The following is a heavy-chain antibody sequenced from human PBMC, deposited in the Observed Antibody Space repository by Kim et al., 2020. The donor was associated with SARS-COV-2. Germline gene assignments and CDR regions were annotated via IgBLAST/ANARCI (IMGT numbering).Heavy chain of an antibody. CDR2: IKEDGSET. CDR1: GFTFSKYW. J-gene: IGHJ4*02. Sequence: GGSLRLSCAASGFTFSKYWMTWVRQAPGKGLEWVANIKEDGSETYYADSVRGRFTMSRDNARNSVYLQMDSLRAEDTAVYYCADWGNTWGLDYWGQGTLV. D-gene: IGHD2-21*01. V-gene: IGHV3-7*03. CDR3: ADWGNTWGLDY.